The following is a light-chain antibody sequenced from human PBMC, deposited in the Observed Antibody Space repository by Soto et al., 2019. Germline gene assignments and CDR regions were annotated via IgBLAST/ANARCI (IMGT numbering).Light chain of an antibody. Sequence: EIVMTQSPASLSVSPGERATLSCRASQSVNFNLVWYQQKPGQAPRLLIYGASTRATGIPVRFSGSGYGTEFTLTISNLQSEDFAVYYCQQYNTWPRTFGQGTKV. CDR2: GAS. CDR1: QSVNFN. CDR3: QQYNTWPRT. V-gene: IGKV3-15*01. J-gene: IGKJ1*01.